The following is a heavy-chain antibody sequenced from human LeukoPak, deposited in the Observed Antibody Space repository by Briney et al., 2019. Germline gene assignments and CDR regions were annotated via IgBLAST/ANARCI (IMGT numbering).Heavy chain of an antibody. Sequence: SETLSLTCTVSGGSISSYYWSWIRQPPGKGLEWIGYIYYSGSTNYNPSLKSRVTISVDTSKNQFSLKLSSVTAADTAVYYCARDSHYYDSSGHYYYMDVWGKGTTVTVSS. CDR3: ARDSHYYDSSGHYYYMDV. J-gene: IGHJ6*03. CDR1: GGSISSYY. D-gene: IGHD3-22*01. V-gene: IGHV4-59*01. CDR2: IYYSGST.